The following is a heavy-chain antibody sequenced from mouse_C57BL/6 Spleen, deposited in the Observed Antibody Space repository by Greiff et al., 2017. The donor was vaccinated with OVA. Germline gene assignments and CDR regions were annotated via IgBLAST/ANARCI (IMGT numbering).Heavy chain of an antibody. J-gene: IGHJ3*01. D-gene: IGHD1-1*01. CDR2: IDPSDSYT. Sequence: QVQLQQPGAELVKPGASVKLSCKASGYTFTSYWMQWVKQRPGQGLEWIGEIDPSDSYTNYNQKFKGKATLTVDTSSSTAYMQLSSLTSEDSAVYYCARELKLDWGQGTLVTVSA. CDR1: GYTFTSYW. CDR3: ARELKLD. V-gene: IGHV1-50*01.